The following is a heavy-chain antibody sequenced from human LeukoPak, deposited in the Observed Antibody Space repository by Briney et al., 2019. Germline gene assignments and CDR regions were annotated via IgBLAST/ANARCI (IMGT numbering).Heavy chain of an antibody. Sequence: GGSLRLSCAASGFNVSSNYMSWVRQAPGKGPEWLSVIYRGGTTYYAGSVKGRFTISRDDSKNTLYLQMNSLRAEDTAVYYCARDYYYDDSGQPVRLDYWGQGTLVTVSS. V-gene: IGHV3-66*01. J-gene: IGHJ4*02. CDR2: IYRGGTT. CDR3: ARDYYYDDSGQPVRLDY. CDR1: GFNVSSNY. D-gene: IGHD3-22*01.